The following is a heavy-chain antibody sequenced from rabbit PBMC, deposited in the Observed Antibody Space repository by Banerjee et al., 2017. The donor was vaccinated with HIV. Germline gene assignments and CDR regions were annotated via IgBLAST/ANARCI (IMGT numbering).Heavy chain of an antibody. Sequence: AESGGDLVKPEGSLTLTCTASGFSFSSSYWICWVRQAPGKGLEWIGCINSSSRNTVYASWAKGRFTISKTSSTTVTLQMTSLTAADTATYFCAGGGAGYGWTRLDLWGPGTLVTVS. J-gene: IGHJ3*01. D-gene: IGHD6-1*01. CDR3: AGGGAGYGWTRLDL. CDR1: GFSFSSSYW. CDR2: INSSSRNT. V-gene: IGHV1S45*01.